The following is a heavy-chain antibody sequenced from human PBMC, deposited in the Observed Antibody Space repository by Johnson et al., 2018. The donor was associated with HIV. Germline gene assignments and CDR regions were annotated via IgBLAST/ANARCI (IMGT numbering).Heavy chain of an antibody. Sequence: VLLVESGGGLKQPGGSLRLSCAASGFTFSSYDMHWVRQATGKGLEWVSTIGTAGDTYYPGSVKGRFTVSREDAKNSLYLQMNSLRAGDTALYYCARAVCRGGRCYSHDAFDIWGQGTMVTVSS. CDR2: IGTAGDT. CDR1: GFTFSSYD. CDR3: ARAVCRGGRCYSHDAFDI. V-gene: IGHV3-13*01. D-gene: IGHD2-15*01. J-gene: IGHJ3*02.